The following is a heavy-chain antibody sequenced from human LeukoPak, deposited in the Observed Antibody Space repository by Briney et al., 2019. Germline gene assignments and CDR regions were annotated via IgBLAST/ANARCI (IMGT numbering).Heavy chain of an antibody. J-gene: IGHJ4*02. CDR2: ISSSSSYI. CDR3: AKGTYYYGSGSYSFDY. Sequence: GGSLRLSCAASGFTFSSYSMNWVRQAPGKGLEWVSSISSSSSYIYYADSVKGRFTISRDNAKNSLYLQMNSLRAEDTALYYCAKGTYYYGSGSYSFDYWGQGTPVTVSS. D-gene: IGHD3-10*01. CDR1: GFTFSSYS. V-gene: IGHV3-21*04.